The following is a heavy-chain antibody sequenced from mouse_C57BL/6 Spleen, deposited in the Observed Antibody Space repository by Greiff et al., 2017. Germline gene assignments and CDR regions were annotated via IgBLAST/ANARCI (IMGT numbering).Heavy chain of an antibody. Sequence: QVQLQQPGAELVKPGASVKLSCKASGYTFTSYWMPWVKQRPGQGLEWIGEIDPSDSYTNYNQKFKGKATLTVDTSSSTAYMQLSSLTSEDSAVYYCARYGTLPGFAYWGQGTLVTVSA. D-gene: IGHD4-1*01. CDR3: ARYGTLPGFAY. J-gene: IGHJ3*01. CDR2: IDPSDSYT. V-gene: IGHV1-50*01. CDR1: GYTFTSYW.